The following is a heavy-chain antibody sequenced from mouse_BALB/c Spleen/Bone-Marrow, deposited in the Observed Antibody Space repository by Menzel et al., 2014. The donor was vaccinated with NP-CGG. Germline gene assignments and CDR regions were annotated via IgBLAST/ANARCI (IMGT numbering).Heavy chain of an antibody. CDR3: TRSNYGYWYFDV. CDR2: INPTNGGT. J-gene: IGHJ1*01. D-gene: IGHD1-1*01. V-gene: IGHV1S81*02. Sequence: VQLQESGAELVKPGASVKLSCEASGYTFTRYYMYWVKQRPGQGLEWIGEINPTNGGTNFNEKFKSKATLTVDKSSSTAYMQLSSLTSEDSAVYYCTRSNYGYWYFDVWGAGTTVTVSS. CDR1: GYTFTRYY.